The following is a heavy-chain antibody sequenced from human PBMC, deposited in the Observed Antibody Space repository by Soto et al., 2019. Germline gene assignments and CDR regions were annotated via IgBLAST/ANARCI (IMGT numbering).Heavy chain of an antibody. Sequence: GESLKISCKGSGYSFTSYWIGWVRQMPGKGLEWMGFIYLGDSDTRYSPSFQGQVTISADKSISTAYLQWSSLKASDTAMYYCATTSAAGKYYYGMDVWGQGTTVTVS. CDR3: ATTSAAGKYYYGMDV. J-gene: IGHJ6*02. V-gene: IGHV5-51*01. CDR2: IYLGDSDT. D-gene: IGHD6-13*01. CDR1: GYSFTSYW.